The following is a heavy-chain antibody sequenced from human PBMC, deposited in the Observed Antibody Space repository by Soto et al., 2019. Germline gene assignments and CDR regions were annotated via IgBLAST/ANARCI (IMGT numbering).Heavy chain of an antibody. V-gene: IGHV3-30-3*01. CDR2: ISFDGSNE. Sequence: PGRSLRLSCAASGCTFSDYTMHWVRQAPGKGLEWVAIISFDGSNEHYADSVQGRFTISRDNSENTLYLQMNSLRADDTAVYYCAGPAASVIFYSGMGVWGQGTTVTVS. CDR1: GCTFSDYT. D-gene: IGHD2-2*01. CDR3: AGPAASVIFYSGMGV. J-gene: IGHJ6*02.